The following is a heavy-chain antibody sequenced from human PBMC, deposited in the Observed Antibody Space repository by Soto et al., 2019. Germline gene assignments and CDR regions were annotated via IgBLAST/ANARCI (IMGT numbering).Heavy chain of an antibody. V-gene: IGHV4-30-2*05. J-gene: IGHJ4*02. CDR3: ARDPTPSTVTTHY. Sequence: SETLSLTCAVSGGSISSGGYSWSWIRQPPGKGLEWIGYIYYSGSTYYNPSLKSRVTISVDTSKNQFSLKLSSVTAADTAVYYCARDPTPSTVTTHYWGQGTLVTVS. D-gene: IGHD4-17*01. CDR2: IYYSGST. CDR1: GGSISSGGYS.